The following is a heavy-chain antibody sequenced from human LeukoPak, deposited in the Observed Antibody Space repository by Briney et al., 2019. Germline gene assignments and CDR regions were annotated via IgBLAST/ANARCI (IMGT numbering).Heavy chain of an antibody. CDR2: IYYSGST. V-gene: IGHV4-39*02. J-gene: IGHJ3*02. Sequence: SETLSLTCTVSGGSISSIIYYWGWIRQPPGKGLEWIGSIYYSGSTYYNPSLKSRVSISVDTSKNQFSLKLSSVTAADTAVYYCARDVPSTVAVTFDIWGQGTMVTVSS. CDR3: ARDVPSTVAVTFDI. D-gene: IGHD4-23*01. CDR1: GGSISSIIYY.